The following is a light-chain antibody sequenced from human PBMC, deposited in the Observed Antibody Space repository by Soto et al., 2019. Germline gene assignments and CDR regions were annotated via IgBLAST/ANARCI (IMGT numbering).Light chain of an antibody. CDR3: QQYTSYPWT. CDR1: QSVSKW. J-gene: IGKJ1*01. CDR2: DGS. V-gene: IGKV1-5*01. Sequence: DLPITQSPFTLSASVGARVTITCRATQSVSKWLAWFQQKPGKAPTLLIYDGSSVESGVPSRFSGGGSGTELTLTISSLKPDDFATYDGQQYTSYPWTFGQGTKVDIK.